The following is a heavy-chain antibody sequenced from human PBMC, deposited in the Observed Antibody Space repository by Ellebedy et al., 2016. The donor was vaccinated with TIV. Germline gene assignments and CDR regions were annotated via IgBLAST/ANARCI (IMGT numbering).Heavy chain of an antibody. D-gene: IGHD4-17*01. Sequence: GESLKISCVDSGPIFSYNWMSWVRQAPGKGLEWVAKINPLGSQKSYVDSVKGRFTISRDNAENSLFLEMNSLRGEDTAVYYCATDGSYGDYRSPTHAFVMWGQGTLVTVSS. CDR1: GPIFSYNW. CDR3: ATDGSYGDYRSPTHAFVM. CDR2: INPLGSQK. V-gene: IGHV3-7*01. J-gene: IGHJ3*02.